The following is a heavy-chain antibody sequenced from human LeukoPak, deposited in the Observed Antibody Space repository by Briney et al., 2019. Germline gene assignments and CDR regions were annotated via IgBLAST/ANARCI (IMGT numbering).Heavy chain of an antibody. J-gene: IGHJ4*02. CDR2: ISAYNGNT. D-gene: IGHD3-22*01. CDR1: GYTFTSYG. V-gene: IGHV1-18*01. Sequence: ASVKVSCKASGYTFTSYGISWVRQAPGQELEWMGWISAYNGNTNYAQRLQGRVTMTTDTSTSTAYMELRSLRSDDTAVYYCARDRWGFGVRGYYDSSGYSDYWGQGTLVTVSS. CDR3: ARDRWGFGVRGYYDSSGYSDY.